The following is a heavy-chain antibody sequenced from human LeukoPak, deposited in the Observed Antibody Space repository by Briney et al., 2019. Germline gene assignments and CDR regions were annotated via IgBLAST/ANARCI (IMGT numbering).Heavy chain of an antibody. CDR2: MNPNSGNT. D-gene: IGHD5-12*01. Sequence: GASVKVSCKASGYTFTSYDINWVRQATGQGLEWMGWMNPNSGNTGYAQKFQGRVTITRNTSISTAYMELSSLRSEDTAVRYCARGGYDWYYYYYMDVWGKGTTVTVSS. CDR1: GYTFTSYD. J-gene: IGHJ6*03. CDR3: ARGGYDWYYYYYMDV. V-gene: IGHV1-8*03.